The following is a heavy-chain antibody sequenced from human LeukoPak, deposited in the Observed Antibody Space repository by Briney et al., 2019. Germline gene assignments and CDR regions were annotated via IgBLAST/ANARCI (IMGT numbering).Heavy chain of an antibody. CDR2: IIPIFGTA. CDR1: GGTFSSYA. V-gene: IGHV1-69*13. J-gene: IGHJ4*02. CDR3: ARDRDWAGYTYGFYY. Sequence: SVKVSCKASGGTFSSYAISWVRQAPGQGLEWMGGIIPIFGTADYAQKFQGRVTITADESTSTAYMELSSLRSEDTAVYYCARDRDWAGYTYGFYYWGQGTLVTVSS. D-gene: IGHD5-18*01.